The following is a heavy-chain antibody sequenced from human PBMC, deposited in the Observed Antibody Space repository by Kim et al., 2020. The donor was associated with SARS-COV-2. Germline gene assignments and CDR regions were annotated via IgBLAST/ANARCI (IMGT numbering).Heavy chain of an antibody. CDR1: GYTFTSYY. Sequence: ASVKVSCKASGYTFTSYYMHWVRQAPGQGLEWMGIINPSGGSTSYAQKFQGRVTMTRDTSTSTVYMELSSLRSEDTAVYYCARDSTGIAAAGTEGAFDIWGQGTMVTVSS. V-gene: IGHV1-46*01. D-gene: IGHD6-13*01. CDR2: INPSGGST. CDR3: ARDSTGIAAAGTEGAFDI. J-gene: IGHJ3*02.